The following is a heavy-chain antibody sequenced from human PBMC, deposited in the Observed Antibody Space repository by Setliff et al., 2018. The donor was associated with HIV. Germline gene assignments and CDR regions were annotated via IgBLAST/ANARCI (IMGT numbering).Heavy chain of an antibody. Sequence: SETLSLTCTVSGGSISGHSLSWIRQPPGRGLEWIGYIYSSGSTNFNPPLQSRVTISVDTSKNQFSLKLSSVTAADTAVYYCARHSGVASPNWFDPWGQGTLVTVSS. J-gene: IGHJ5*02. D-gene: IGHD3-10*01. CDR3: ARHSGVASPNWFDP. CDR2: IYSSGST. V-gene: IGHV4-4*09. CDR1: GGSISGHS.